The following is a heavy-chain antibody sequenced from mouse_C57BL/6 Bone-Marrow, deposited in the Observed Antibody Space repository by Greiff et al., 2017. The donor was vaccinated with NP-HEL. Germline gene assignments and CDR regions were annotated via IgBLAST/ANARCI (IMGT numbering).Heavy chain of an antibody. Sequence: EVQVVESGGGLVKPGGSLKLSCAASGFTFSDYGMHWVRQAPEKGLEWVAYISSGSSTIYYADTVKGRFTISRDNAKNTLFLQMTSLRSEDTAMYYCASPITTVVDWYFDVWGTGTTVTVSS. CDR1: GFTFSDYG. V-gene: IGHV5-17*01. CDR3: ASPITTVVDWYFDV. D-gene: IGHD1-1*01. CDR2: ISSGSSTI. J-gene: IGHJ1*03.